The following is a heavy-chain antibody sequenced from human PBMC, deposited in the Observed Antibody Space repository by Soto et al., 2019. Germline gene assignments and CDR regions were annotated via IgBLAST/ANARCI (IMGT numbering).Heavy chain of an antibody. CDR2: IYTSGST. D-gene: IGHD6-13*01. CDR3: ARDPGIAAAGAYYYGMDV. CDR1: GGSISSYY. V-gene: IGHV4-4*07. Sequence: SETLSLTCTASGGSISSYYWSWIRQPAGKGLEWIGRIYTSGSTNYNPSLKSRVTMSVDTSKNQFSLKLSSVTAADTAVYYCARDPGIAAAGAYYYGMDVWGQGTTVTVSS. J-gene: IGHJ6*02.